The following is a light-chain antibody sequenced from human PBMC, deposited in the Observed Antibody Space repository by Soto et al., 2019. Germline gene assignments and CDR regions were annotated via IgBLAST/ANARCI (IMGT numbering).Light chain of an antibody. Sequence: EIVMTQSPLALPVTPGEPASISCRSSQSLLHSNGYNYLDWYLQKPGQSPQLLIYMGSKLASGVPDRFSGSGSGTEFTLKISRVEAEDVGVYYCMQAIQTWTFGQGNKVELK. CDR1: QSLLHSNGYNY. CDR2: MGS. CDR3: MQAIQTWT. J-gene: IGKJ1*01. V-gene: IGKV2-28*01.